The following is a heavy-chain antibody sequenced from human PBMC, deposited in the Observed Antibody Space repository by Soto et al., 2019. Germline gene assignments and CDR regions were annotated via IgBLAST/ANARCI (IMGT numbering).Heavy chain of an antibody. J-gene: IGHJ4*02. Sequence: GGSLRLSCAASGFTFSSYAMSWVRQAPGKGLEWVSAISGSGGSTYYADSVKGRLTISRDNSKNTLYLQMNSLRAEDPAVYYCAKAFLTGDEREADPDRLHFDYWGQGTLVTVSS. V-gene: IGHV3-23*01. CDR2: ISGSGGST. CDR3: AKAFLTGDEREADPDRLHFDY. D-gene: IGHD7-27*01. CDR1: GFTFSSYA.